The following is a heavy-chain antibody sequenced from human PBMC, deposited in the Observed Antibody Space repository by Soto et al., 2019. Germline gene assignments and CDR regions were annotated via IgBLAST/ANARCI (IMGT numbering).Heavy chain of an antibody. Sequence: QLQLQESGSGLVEPSQTLSLTCAVSGGSLSSGGYSWNWIRQPPGKALEWIGYIYDNGNTYYNPSLKSRVTISVARSKNQFSLNLTSVTAADTAVYFCARVGGWFDPWGQGTLVTVSA. CDR1: GGSLSSGGYS. CDR3: ARVGGWFDP. D-gene: IGHD3-16*01. V-gene: IGHV4-30-2*01. J-gene: IGHJ5*02. CDR2: IYDNGNT.